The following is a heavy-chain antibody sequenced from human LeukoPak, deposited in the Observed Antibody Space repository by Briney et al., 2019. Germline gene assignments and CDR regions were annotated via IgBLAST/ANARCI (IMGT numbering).Heavy chain of an antibody. CDR3: ARRAYYESSGSYDC. J-gene: IGHJ4*02. CDR1: GYSFNSYW. V-gene: IGHV5-51*01. D-gene: IGHD3-22*01. CDR2: IYPGDSNT. Sequence: GESLKISCKGSGYSFNSYWIGWVRQMPGKGLEWMGIIYPGDSNTRYSPSFQGQVTISADKSISPAYLQWNSLKASDTAMYYCARRAYYESSGSYDCWGQGTLVTVAS.